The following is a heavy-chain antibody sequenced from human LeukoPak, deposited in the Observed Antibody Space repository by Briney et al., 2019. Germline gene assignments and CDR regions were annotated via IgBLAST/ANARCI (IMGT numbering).Heavy chain of an antibody. CDR1: GFTFSSYG. CDR2: ISGSGGST. CDR3: ARQRKYDSNFDY. Sequence: PGGSLRLSCADSGFTFSSYGMSRVRQAPGKGLEWVSAISGSGGSTYYADSVKGRFTISRDNAKNTLYLQMNSLRAEDTAVYYCARQRKYDSNFDYWGQGTLVTFSS. J-gene: IGHJ4*02. D-gene: IGHD1-1*01. V-gene: IGHV3-23*01.